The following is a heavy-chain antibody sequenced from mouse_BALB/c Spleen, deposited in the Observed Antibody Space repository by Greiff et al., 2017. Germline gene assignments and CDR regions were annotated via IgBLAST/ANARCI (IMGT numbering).Heavy chain of an antibody. J-gene: IGHJ4*01. Sequence: QVQLQQPGAELVKPGTSVKLSCKASGYNFTSYWINWVKLRPGQGLEWIGDIYPGSGSTNYNEKFKSKATLTVDTSSSTAYMQLSSLASEDSALYYWARDVDYAMDYWGQGTSVTVSS. V-gene: IGHV1-55*01. CDR1: GYNFTSYW. CDR3: ARDVDYAMDY. CDR2: IYPGSGST.